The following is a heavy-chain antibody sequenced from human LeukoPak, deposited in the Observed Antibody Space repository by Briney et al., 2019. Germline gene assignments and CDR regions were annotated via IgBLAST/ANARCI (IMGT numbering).Heavy chain of an antibody. Sequence: GESLKISCKSSGFGFTTYWIGWVRQMPGKGLEWMGTIFPGDSDTRYSPSLQGQVTISADYSINTAYLQWSSLKASDTAMYYCARLDDYSNPDYWGQGTLVTVSS. J-gene: IGHJ4*02. V-gene: IGHV5-51*01. CDR3: ARLDDYSNPDY. CDR2: IFPGDSDT. D-gene: IGHD4-11*01. CDR1: GFGFTTYW.